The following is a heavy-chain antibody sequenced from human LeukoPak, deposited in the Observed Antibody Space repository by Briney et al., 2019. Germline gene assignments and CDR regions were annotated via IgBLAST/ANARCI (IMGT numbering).Heavy chain of an antibody. CDR3: ARDQIAVKDSAFDI. CDR2: ISSSSSYI. CDR1: GFTFSSYS. D-gene: IGHD6-19*01. J-gene: IGHJ3*02. Sequence: PGGSLRLSCAASGFTFSSYSMNWVRQAPGKGLEWVSSISSSSSYIYYADSVKGRFTISRDNAKNSLYLQMNSLRAEDTAVYYCARDQIAVKDSAFDIWGQGTMVTVSS. V-gene: IGHV3-21*01.